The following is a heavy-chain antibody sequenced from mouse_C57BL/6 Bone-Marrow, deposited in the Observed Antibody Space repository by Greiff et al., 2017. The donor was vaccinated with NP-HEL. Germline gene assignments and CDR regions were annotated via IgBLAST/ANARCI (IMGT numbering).Heavy chain of an antibody. J-gene: IGHJ1*03. V-gene: IGHV1-19*01. CDR2: INPYNGGT. CDR1: GYTFTDYY. Sequence: VQLQQSGPVLVKPGASVKMSCKASGYTFTDYYMNWVKQSHGKSLEWIGVINPYNGGTSYNQKFKGKATLTVDKSSSTAYMELNSLTSEDSAVYYCARVGDPWYFDVWGTGTTVTVSS. CDR3: ARVGDPWYFDV. D-gene: IGHD2-13*01.